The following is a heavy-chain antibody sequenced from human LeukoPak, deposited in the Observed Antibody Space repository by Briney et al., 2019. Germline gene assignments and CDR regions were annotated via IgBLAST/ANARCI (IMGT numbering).Heavy chain of an antibody. CDR1: GGSISSSNW. D-gene: IGHD3-10*01. J-gene: IGHJ3*02. V-gene: IGHV4-4*02. CDR2: IYHSGST. CDR3: ARPIRGVIQDAFDI. Sequence: SETLSLTCAVSGGSISSSNWWSWVRQPPGKGLEWIGEIYHSGSTNYNPSLKSRVTISVDKSKNQFSLKLSSVTAADTAVYYCARPIRGVIQDAFDIWGQGTMVTVSS.